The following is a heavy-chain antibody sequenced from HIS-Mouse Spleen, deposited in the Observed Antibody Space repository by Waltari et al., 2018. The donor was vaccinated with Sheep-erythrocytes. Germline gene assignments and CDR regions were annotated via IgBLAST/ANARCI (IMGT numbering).Heavy chain of an antibody. CDR2: IFSNDEK. CDR3: ARIKASYYDSSGYYAFDI. V-gene: IGHV2-26*01. D-gene: IGHD3-22*01. Sequence: RQPPGKALEWLAHIFSNDEKSYSTSLKSRLTIYKDTSKSQVVLTMTNMDPVDTATYYCARIKASYYDSSGYYAFDIWGQGTMVTVSS. J-gene: IGHJ3*02.